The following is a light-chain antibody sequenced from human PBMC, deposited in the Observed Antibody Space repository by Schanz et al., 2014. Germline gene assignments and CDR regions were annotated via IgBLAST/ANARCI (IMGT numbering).Light chain of an antibody. V-gene: IGLV1-47*01. Sequence: QSVLTQPPSVSAAPGQKVTISCSGSSSNIGNNYVSWYQQFPGTAPKLLIYRLYQRPSGVPDRFSGSKSGTSASLAISGLRSEDEADYYCAVWDDSLSAWVFGGGTKLTVL. CDR1: SSNIGNNY. CDR3: AVWDDSLSAWV. CDR2: RLY. J-gene: IGLJ3*02.